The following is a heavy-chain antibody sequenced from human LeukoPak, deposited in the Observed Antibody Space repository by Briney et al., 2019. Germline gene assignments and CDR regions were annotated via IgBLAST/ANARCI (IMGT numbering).Heavy chain of an antibody. CDR3: ASSGYSYGSDY. Sequence: KISCKGSGYSFTSYWIGWVRQAPGQGLEWMGGTIPIFGTANYAQKFQGRVTITTDESTSTAYMELSSLRSEDTAVYYCASSGYSYGSDYWGQGTLVTVSS. CDR1: GYSFTSYW. J-gene: IGHJ4*02. CDR2: TIPIFGTA. D-gene: IGHD5-18*01. V-gene: IGHV1-69*05.